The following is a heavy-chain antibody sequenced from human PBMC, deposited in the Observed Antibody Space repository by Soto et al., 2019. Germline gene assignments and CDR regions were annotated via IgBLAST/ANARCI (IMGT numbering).Heavy chain of an antibody. J-gene: IGHJ4*02. CDR3: ARDGMTTGDT. CDR2: VFSSVSA. D-gene: IGHD2-21*02. Sequence: QVQLQESGPGQVRPSETLSLTCIVSGVSVRSYTWSWVRQPANKGLEWIGRVFSSVSATYNPSLKSRVSISMDTPENRISLKLDSVTAAVAGVYFCARDGMTTGDTWGPGTLVTVSS. V-gene: IGHV4-4*07. CDR1: GVSVRSYT.